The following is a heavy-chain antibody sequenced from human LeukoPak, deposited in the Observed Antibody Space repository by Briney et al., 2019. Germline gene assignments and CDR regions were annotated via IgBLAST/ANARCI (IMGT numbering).Heavy chain of an antibody. CDR2: IRYDGSNK. CDR1: GFTFSSYG. V-gene: IGHV3-30*02. D-gene: IGHD1-26*01. J-gene: IGHJ4*02. Sequence: GGSLRLSCAASGFTFSSYGMHWVRQAPGKGLEWVAFIRYDGSNKYYADSEKGRFTISRDNAKNSLYLQMNSLRAEDTAVYYCAPGGSYCSYWGQGTLVTVSS. CDR3: APGGSYCSY.